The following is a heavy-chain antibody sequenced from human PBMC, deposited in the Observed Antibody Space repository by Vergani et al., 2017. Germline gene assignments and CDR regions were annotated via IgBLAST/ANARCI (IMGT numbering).Heavy chain of an antibody. CDR1: GFIFSSYA. D-gene: IGHD6-13*01. CDR2: ISGSGGST. Sequence: EVQLLESGGGLVQPGGSLRLSCAASGFIFSSYAMSWVRQAPGKGLEWVSAISGSGGSTYYADSVKGRLTISRDTSKNTLYLQMNSLRAEDTAVYYCAKVQTTSSSSGRLDNWGQGSRVTVAS. J-gene: IGHJ4*02. V-gene: IGHV3-23*01. CDR3: AKVQTTSSSSGRLDN.